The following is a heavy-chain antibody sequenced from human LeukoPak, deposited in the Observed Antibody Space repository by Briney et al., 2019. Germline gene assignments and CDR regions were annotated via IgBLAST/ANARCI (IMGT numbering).Heavy chain of an antibody. D-gene: IGHD1-26*01. J-gene: IGHJ5*02. CDR1: GLTFSNYW. Sequence: GGSLRLSCAASGLTFSNYWMHWVRQAPGKGPFWVSGIAHDGRTTVYADSVKGRFTISRDNAKNTLYLQMNSPTIEDTAVYYGVVDFQYIMPWGQGTLVTVS. V-gene: IGHV3-74*01. CDR2: IAHDGRTT. CDR3: VVDFQYIMP.